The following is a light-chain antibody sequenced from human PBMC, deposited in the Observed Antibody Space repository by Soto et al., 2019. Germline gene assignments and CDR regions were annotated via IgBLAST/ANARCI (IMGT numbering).Light chain of an antibody. Sequence: IQMPESPSPLSASIEATVPITCRASQSISSHLNWYQQKPGKAPNLLMYTESNLQSGVPSRFSGSGSGTDFTLTISSLQPEEFATYYCRQSYSTPFSFGQGTRLEL. CDR3: RQSYSTPFS. CDR1: QSISSH. CDR2: TES. V-gene: IGKV1-39*01. J-gene: IGKJ5*01.